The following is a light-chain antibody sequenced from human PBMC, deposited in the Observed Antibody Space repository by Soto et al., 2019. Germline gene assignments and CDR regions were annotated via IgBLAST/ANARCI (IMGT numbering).Light chain of an antibody. CDR2: HAS. CDR1: ESISNW. CDR3: QQYETFSGT. J-gene: IGKJ1*01. Sequence: IQLTQSPTTLPASVGDRVTLTCRASESISNWLAWYQQRPGTAPKLLIYHASILETAVPSRFSGNGSGTEFTLTIASLQPDDFATYYCQQYETFSGTFGPGTKVDI. V-gene: IGKV1-5*01.